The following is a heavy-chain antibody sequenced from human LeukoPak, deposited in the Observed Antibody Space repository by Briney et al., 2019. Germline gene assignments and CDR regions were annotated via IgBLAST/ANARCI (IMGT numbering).Heavy chain of an antibody. J-gene: IGHJ5*02. CDR1: GDSVSSNSAA. CDR3: ARDWIAVAGTMGWFDP. V-gene: IGHV6-1*01. CDR2: TYYRSKWYN. D-gene: IGHD6-19*01. Sequence: SQTLSLTCAISGDSVSSNSAAWNWIRPSPSRGLEWLGRTYYRSKWYNDYAVSVKSRITINPDTSKNQFSLQLNSVTPEDTAVYYCARDWIAVAGTMGWFDPWGQGTLVTVSS.